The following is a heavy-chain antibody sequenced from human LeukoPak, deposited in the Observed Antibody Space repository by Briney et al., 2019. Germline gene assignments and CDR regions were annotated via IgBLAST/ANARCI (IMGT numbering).Heavy chain of an antibody. Sequence: SETLSLTCTVSGGSISSGDYYWSWIRQPPGKGLEWIGYIYYSGSTYYNPSLKSRVTISVDTSKNQFSLKLSSVTAADTAVYYCARGAVAGYSSGWRRDPYFDYWGQGTLVTVSS. V-gene: IGHV4-30-4*01. CDR3: ARGAVAGYSSGWRRDPYFDY. J-gene: IGHJ4*02. D-gene: IGHD6-19*01. CDR1: GGSISSGDYY. CDR2: IYYSGST.